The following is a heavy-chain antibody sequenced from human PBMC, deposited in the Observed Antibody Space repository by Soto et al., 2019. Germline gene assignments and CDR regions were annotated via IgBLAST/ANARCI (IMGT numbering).Heavy chain of an antibody. CDR2: ISSSGSSM. Sequence: GGSLRLSCAASGFSFSDYYMTWIRQAPGKGLEWVSHISSSGSSMYYADSVKGRFTISRDNAQNSLYLQMNSLGAEDTAVYYCARRASTGRHFDYWGQGTLVTVSS. D-gene: IGHD1-1*01. CDR3: ARRASTGRHFDY. V-gene: IGHV3-11*01. J-gene: IGHJ4*02. CDR1: GFSFSDYY.